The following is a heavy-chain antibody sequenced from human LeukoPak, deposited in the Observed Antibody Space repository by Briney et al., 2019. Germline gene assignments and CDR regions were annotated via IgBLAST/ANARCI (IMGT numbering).Heavy chain of an antibody. Sequence: GGSLRLSCVASGFTFSSYWMSWVRQAPGKGLEWVANIKEDGSEKYYADSVKGRFTISRDNAKNSLYLQMNSLRAEDTAVYYCARLRYYGMDVWGQGTTVTVSS. J-gene: IGHJ6*02. CDR2: IKEDGSEK. V-gene: IGHV3-7*01. CDR3: ARLRYYGMDV. CDR1: GFTFSSYW.